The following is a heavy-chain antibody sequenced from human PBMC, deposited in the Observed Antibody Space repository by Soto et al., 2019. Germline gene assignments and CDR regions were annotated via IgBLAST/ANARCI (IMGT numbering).Heavy chain of an antibody. CDR2: IYHGGST. J-gene: IGHJ3*02. V-gene: IGHV4-4*02. Sequence: SETLSLTCTVSGDSISSWNWWNWVRQPPGKGLEWIGEIYHGGSTTYNPSLRSRVTISIDKSKNQFSLRVTSVTAADTAIYYCTRGGSGNYVGAFDIWGQGTKVTVSS. CDR1: GDSISSWNW. CDR3: TRGGSGNYVGAFDI. D-gene: IGHD3-22*01.